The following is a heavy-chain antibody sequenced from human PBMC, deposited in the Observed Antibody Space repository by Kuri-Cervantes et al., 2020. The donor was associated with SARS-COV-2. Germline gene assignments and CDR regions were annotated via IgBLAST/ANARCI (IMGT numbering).Heavy chain of an antibody. CDR2: ISSSSSYI. J-gene: IGHJ4*02. D-gene: IGHD4-17*01. V-gene: IGHV3-21*01. CDR3: ARGVGYGDYTFDY. Sequence: GESLKISCAASGFTFSSYAMNWVRQAPGKGLEWVSSISSSSSYIYYADSVKGRFTISRDNAKNSLYLQMNSLGAEDTAVYYCARGVGYGDYTFDYWGQGTLVTVSS. CDR1: GFTFSSYA.